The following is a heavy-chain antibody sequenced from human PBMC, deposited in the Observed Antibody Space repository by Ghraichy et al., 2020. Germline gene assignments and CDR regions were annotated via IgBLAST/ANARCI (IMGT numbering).Heavy chain of an antibody. J-gene: IGHJ4*02. CDR3: ARVVVAALDY. Sequence: GSLSLTCAVYGGSFSGYYWSWIRQPPGKGLEWIGEINHSGSTNYNPSLKSRVTISVDTSKNQFSLKLSSVTAADTAVYYCARVVVAALDYWGQGTLVTVSS. D-gene: IGHD2-15*01. CDR2: INHSGST. V-gene: IGHV4-34*01. CDR1: GGSFSGYY.